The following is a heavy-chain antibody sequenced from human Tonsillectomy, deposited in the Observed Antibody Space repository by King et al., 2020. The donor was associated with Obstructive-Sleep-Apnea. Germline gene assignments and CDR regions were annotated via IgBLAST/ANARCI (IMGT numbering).Heavy chain of an antibody. Sequence: VQLVESGGGLVQPGGSLRLSCTVSGFTFSDYWMTCVRQAPGKGLERVANIKQDGGEKYYVDSVKGRVSISSDNAKNSLYLQMNSLRAEDTAVYYCARDRPRDDYGDLHEVYWGQGTLVTVSS. CDR1: GFTFSDYW. V-gene: IGHV3-7*01. D-gene: IGHD4-17*01. CDR2: IKQDGGEK. CDR3: ARDRPRDDYGDLHEVY. J-gene: IGHJ4*02.